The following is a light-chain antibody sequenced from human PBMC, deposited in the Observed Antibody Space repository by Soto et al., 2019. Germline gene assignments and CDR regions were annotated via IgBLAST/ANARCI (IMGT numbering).Light chain of an antibody. CDR2: KAS. V-gene: IGKV1-5*03. CDR1: QSISSW. Sequence: DIQMAQSPSTLSASVGDRVTITCRASQSISSWLAWYQQKPGKAPKLLIYKASSLESGVPSRFSGSGSGTYFTLTISSLQPDDFATYYCQQYGTYLWTFGQGTKV. J-gene: IGKJ1*01. CDR3: QQYGTYLWT.